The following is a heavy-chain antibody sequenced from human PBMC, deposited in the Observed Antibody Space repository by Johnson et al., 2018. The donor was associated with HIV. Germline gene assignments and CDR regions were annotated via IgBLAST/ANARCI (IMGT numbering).Heavy chain of an antibody. J-gene: IGHJ3*02. V-gene: IGHV3-48*03. CDR2: ISSSGSTI. CDR1: GFTFSSYE. Sequence: VQLVESGGGLVQPGVSLRLSCAASGFTFSSYEMNWVRQAPGKGLEWVSYISSSGSTIYYADSVKGRFTISRDNAKNSLYLQMNSLRAEDTAGYYCTRDDTEADSAFDIWGQGTMVTVSS. CDR3: TRDDTEADSAFDI. D-gene: IGHD2-2*02.